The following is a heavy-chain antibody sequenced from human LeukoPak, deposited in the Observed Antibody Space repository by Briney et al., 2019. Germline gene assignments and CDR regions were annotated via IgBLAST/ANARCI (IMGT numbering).Heavy chain of an antibody. CDR3: ARVLGIAVAVFDY. CDR2: IYYSGST. V-gene: IGHV4-59*01. D-gene: IGHD6-19*01. J-gene: IGHJ4*02. CDR1: GGSISSYY. Sequence: SETQSLTCSVSGGSISSYYWSWIRQPPGKGLEWIGYIYYSGSTNYNPSLKSRVTISVDTSKNQFSLKLSSVTAADTAVYYCARVLGIAVAVFDYWGQGTLVTVSS.